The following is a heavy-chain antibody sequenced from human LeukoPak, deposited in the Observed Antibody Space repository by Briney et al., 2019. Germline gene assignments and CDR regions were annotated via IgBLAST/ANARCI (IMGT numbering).Heavy chain of an antibody. CDR1: GFTFSNYA. CDR3: AKDDGGSVTTTDFEH. D-gene: IGHD4-17*01. Sequence: GGSLRLSCAASGFTFSNYALSWVRQVPGKGLEWVSGITDSGGSTYYADSVKGRFTISRDNSKNTLYLQMKSLSAEDTAVYFCAKDDGGSVTTTDFEHWGQGTLVTVSS. V-gene: IGHV3-23*01. J-gene: IGHJ4*02. CDR2: ITDSGGST.